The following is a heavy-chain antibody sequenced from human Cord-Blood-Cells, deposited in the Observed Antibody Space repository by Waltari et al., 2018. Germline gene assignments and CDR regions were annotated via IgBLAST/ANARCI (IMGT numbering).Heavy chain of an antibody. D-gene: IGHD2-2*02. CDR1: GYTFTGYY. J-gene: IGHJ4*02. V-gene: IGHV1-2*04. Sequence: QVQLVQSGAEVKKPGASVKVSCKASGYTFTGYYMHWVRQAPGQGLEWMGWINPNSGGTNYAQKLQGWVTMTRDTSISTAYMELSRLRSDDTAVYYCARDISRVVVVPAAIDYWGQGTLVTVSS. CDR3: ARDISRVVVVPAAIDY. CDR2: INPNSGGT.